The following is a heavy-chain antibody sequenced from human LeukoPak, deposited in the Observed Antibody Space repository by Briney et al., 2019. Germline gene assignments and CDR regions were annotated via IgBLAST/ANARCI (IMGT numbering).Heavy chain of an antibody. D-gene: IGHD6-19*01. CDR2: IYYSGST. J-gene: IGHJ5*02. V-gene: IGHV4-39*01. CDR1: GGSISSSSYY. CDR3: ARHVYSSGWQSWFDP. Sequence: SETLSLTYTVSGGSISSSSYYWGWIRQPPGKGLEWIGSIYYSGSTYYNPSLKSRVTMSVDTSKNQFSLKLTSVTAADTAVYYCARHVYSSGWQSWFDPWGQGTLVTASS.